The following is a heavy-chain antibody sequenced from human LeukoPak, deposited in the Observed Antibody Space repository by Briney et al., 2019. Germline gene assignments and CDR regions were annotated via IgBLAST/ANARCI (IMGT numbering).Heavy chain of an antibody. CDR3: ARGPHMDILTGYYYAMDV. V-gene: IGHV1-3*01. CDR2: INAGNGNT. D-gene: IGHD3-9*01. CDR1: GYTFTSYA. J-gene: IGHJ6*04. Sequence: ASVKVSCKASGYTFTSYAMHWMRETPGQRLEWMGWINAGNGNTKYSQKFQGRVTITRDTSASTAYMELSSLRSEDTAVYYCARGPHMDILTGYYYAMDVWGKGTTVTVSS.